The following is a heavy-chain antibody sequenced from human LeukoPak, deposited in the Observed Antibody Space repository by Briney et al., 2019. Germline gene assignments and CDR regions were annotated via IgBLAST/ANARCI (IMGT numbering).Heavy chain of an antibody. CDR2: ISYDGSNK. D-gene: IGHD3-22*01. CDR1: GFTFSSYA. Sequence: GGSLRLSCAASGFTFSSYAMHWVRQAPGKGLEWVAVISYDGSNKYYADSVKGRFTISRDNSKDTLYLQMNSLRAEDTAVYYCARDYYDSSGPISYYYYGMDVWGQGTTVTVSS. CDR3: ARDYYDSSGPISYYYYGMDV. J-gene: IGHJ6*02. V-gene: IGHV3-30-3*01.